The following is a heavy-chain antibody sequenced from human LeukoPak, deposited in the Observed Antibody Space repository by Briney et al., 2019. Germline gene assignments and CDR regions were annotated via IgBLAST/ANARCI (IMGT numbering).Heavy chain of an antibody. V-gene: IGHV3-15*01. Sequence: PGGSLRLSCAASGFTFRNASMSWVRQAPGKGLEWVGRIKSKTDGGTIDYAAPVKGRFTISRDDSKNTLYLQMNSLTTEDTAVYFCAHRDTTMVRVDFWGQGTLVTVSS. CDR2: IKSKTDGGTI. D-gene: IGHD5-18*01. CDR1: GFTFRNAS. J-gene: IGHJ4*02. CDR3: AHRDTTMVRVDF.